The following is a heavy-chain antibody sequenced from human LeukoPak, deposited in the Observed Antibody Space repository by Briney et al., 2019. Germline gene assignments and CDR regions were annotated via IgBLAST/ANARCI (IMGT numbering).Heavy chain of an antibody. CDR1: GFTFSSYA. CDR3: AKDRSGGSSWYSFDY. CDR2: ISGSGGST. J-gene: IGHJ4*02. Sequence: GGSLRLSCAASGFTFSSYAMSWVRQAPGKGLEWVSTISGSGGSTYYADSVKGRFTISRDNSKNTMYLQMNSLRAEDTAVYYCAKDRSGGSSWYSFDYWGEGTLVTVSS. D-gene: IGHD6-13*01. V-gene: IGHV3-23*01.